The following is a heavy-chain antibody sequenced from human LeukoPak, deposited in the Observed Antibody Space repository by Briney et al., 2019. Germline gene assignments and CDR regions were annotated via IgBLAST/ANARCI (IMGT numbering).Heavy chain of an antibody. CDR3: ARDTTGPMDV. CDR1: GGSISSGGYS. CDR2: IYYSGST. Sequence: SETLSLTCAVSGGSISSGGYSWSWIRQPPGKGLEWIGYIYYSGSTNYNPSLKSRVTISVDTSKNQFSLKLSSVTAADTAVYYCARDTTGPMDVWGKGTTVTVSS. V-gene: IGHV4-61*08. J-gene: IGHJ6*04. D-gene: IGHD1-1*01.